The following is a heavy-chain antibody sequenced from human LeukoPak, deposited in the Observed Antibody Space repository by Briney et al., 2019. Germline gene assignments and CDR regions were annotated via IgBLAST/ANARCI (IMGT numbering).Heavy chain of an antibody. CDR3: ASSRAQTLAFCGGDCYSGFDF. CDR2: INPNSGGT. CDR1: GYTFTGYY. Sequence: ASVKVSCKASGYTFTGYYKHWVRQAPGQGLEWMGWINPNSGGTNYAQKFQGRVTMTRDTSISTAYMELSRLRSDDTAMYYCASSRAQTLAFCGGDCYSGFDFWGQGTLVTVSS. D-gene: IGHD2-21*02. J-gene: IGHJ4*02. V-gene: IGHV1-2*02.